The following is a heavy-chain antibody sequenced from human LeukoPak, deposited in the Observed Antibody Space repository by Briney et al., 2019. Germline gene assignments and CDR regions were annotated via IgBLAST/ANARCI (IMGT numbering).Heavy chain of an antibody. CDR1: GFTVSSNY. D-gene: IGHD3-22*01. V-gene: IGHV3-53*01. CDR2: IYSGGST. CDR3: AHGTPYYYDSSGPPSEYYFDY. J-gene: IGHJ4*02. Sequence: GGSLRLSCAASGFTVSSNYMSWVRQAPGKGLEWVSVIYSGGSTYYADSVKGRFTISRDNSKNTLYLQMNSLRAEDTAVYYCAHGTPYYYDSSGPPSEYYFDYWGQGTLVTVSS.